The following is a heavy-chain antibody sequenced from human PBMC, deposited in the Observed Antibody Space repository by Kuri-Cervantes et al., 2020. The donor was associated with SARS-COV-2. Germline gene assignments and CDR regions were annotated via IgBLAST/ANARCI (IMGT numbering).Heavy chain of an antibody. D-gene: IGHD3-3*01. CDR2: IYYSGIT. V-gene: IGHV4-59*01. CDR1: GGSISSYY. CDR3: ARVPGFGVVQPAIDY. J-gene: IGHJ4*03. Sequence: SETLSLTFTASGGSISSYYWSWIRQPPGKGLEWIGYIYYSGITNYNPSLKSRVTISVDTSKNPFSLKLSSVTATDTAVYYCARVPGFGVVQPAIDYWGQGTTVTVSS.